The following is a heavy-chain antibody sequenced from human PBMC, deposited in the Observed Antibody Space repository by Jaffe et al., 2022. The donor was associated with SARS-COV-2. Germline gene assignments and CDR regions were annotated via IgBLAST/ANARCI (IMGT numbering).Heavy chain of an antibody. Sequence: QVQLVQSGAEVKKPGASVKVSCKASGYTFTGYYMHWVRQAPGQGLEWMGRINPNSGGTNYAQKFQGRVTMTRDTSISTAYMELSRLRSDDTAVYYCARDRFTYYDILRALGYWGQGTLVTVSS. CDR1: GYTFTGYY. J-gene: IGHJ4*02. V-gene: IGHV1-2*06. CDR2: INPNSGGT. CDR3: ARDRFTYYDILRALGY. D-gene: IGHD3-9*01.